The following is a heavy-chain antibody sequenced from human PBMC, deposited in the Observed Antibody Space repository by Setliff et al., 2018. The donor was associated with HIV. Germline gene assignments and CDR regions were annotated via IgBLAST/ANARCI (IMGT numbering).Heavy chain of an antibody. V-gene: IGHV1-18*01. J-gene: IGHJ1*01. D-gene: IGHD3-22*01. CDR3: VRGVTRDISGYYRDEYFQH. CDR2: ISPYNGDT. CDR1: GYRVNTYG. Sequence: ASVKVSCKASGYRVNTYGISWVRQAPGQGLEWMGWISPYNGDTRFAQSLQGRVTLTTDTSTNTAYMEMRTLRSDDTAVYYCVRGVTRDISGYYRDEYFQHWGQGTPGTVSS.